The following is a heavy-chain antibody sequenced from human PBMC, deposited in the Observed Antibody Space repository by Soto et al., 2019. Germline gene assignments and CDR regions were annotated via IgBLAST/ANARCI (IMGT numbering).Heavy chain of an antibody. D-gene: IGHD2-21*01. Sequence: QVQLQESGPGLVKPSQTLSLTCTVSGGSISSGGYYWSWIRQHPGKGLEWIGYIYYSGSTYYNPSLKSLVIIAVDTSKNQFSLNLSSVTAADTAVYYCAASCVGCGGFNYYGMDVWGQGTTVTVSS. CDR1: GGSISSGGYY. V-gene: IGHV4-31*01. CDR2: IYYSGST. CDR3: AASCVGCGGFNYYGMDV. J-gene: IGHJ6*02.